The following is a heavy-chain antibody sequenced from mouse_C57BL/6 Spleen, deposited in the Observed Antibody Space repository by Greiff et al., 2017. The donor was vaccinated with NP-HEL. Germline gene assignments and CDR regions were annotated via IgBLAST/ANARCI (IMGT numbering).Heavy chain of an antibody. D-gene: IGHD1-1*01. J-gene: IGHJ2*01. CDR1: GFTFSSYG. V-gene: IGHV5-6*02. Sequence: DVMLVESGGDLVKPGGSLKLSCAASGFTFSSYGMSWVRQTPDKRLEWVANISSGGSCTYYTDNVKGRFTLSRDNAKNTLYLQMSMLKSDDTAMYYCARRCYSSREGLYSFDYWGQGTTLTVSS. CDR3: ARRCYSSREGLYSFDY. CDR2: ISSGGSCT.